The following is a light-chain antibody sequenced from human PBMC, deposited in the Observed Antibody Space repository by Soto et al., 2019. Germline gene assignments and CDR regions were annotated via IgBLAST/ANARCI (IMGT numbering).Light chain of an antibody. CDR1: SSNIGNNY. V-gene: IGLV1-51*01. J-gene: IGLJ2*01. Sequence: QSVLTRPPSVSAAPGQTVTSSCSGSSSNIGNNYVSWYQQLPGTAPKLLIYDNNKRPSGIPDRFSGSESGTSATLGITGLQTGDEADYYCGTWDSSLSAVVFGGGTKLTVL. CDR3: GTWDSSLSAVV. CDR2: DNN.